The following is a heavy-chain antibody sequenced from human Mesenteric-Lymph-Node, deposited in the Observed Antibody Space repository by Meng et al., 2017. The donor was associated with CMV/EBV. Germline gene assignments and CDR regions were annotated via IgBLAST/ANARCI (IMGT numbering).Heavy chain of an antibody. V-gene: IGHV3-15*01. CDR2: IQSKTDGEAR. J-gene: IGHJ4*02. CDR3: TTVYSYGSLDY. D-gene: IGHD5-18*01. Sequence: GGSLRLSCATSGFIFNNAWLTWVRQAPGKGLEWVGRIQSKTDGEARDYAVPVKGRFTVSRDDSKNTLYLQMNSLKTEDTAVYYCTTVYSYGSLDYWGQGTLVTVSS. CDR1: GFIFNNAW.